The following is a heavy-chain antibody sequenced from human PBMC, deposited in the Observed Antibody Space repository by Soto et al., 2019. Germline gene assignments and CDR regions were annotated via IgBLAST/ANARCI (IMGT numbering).Heavy chain of an antibody. CDR3: AKGAEGYVVSSLDS. Sequence: EVQLLESGGGFVQPGGSLRLSCAASGFRFSDFAMTWVRQAPGRGLEWVSAITGTASSTYYADSVKGRFTISRDNSQNTLYLQIISLRAEDTAIYYCAKGAEGYVVSSLDSWGQGTLVTVSS. J-gene: IGHJ4*02. D-gene: IGHD5-12*01. V-gene: IGHV3-23*01. CDR2: ITGTASST. CDR1: GFRFSDFA.